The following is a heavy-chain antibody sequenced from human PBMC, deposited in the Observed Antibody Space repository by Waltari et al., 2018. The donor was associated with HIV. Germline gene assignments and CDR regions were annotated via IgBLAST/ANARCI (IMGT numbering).Heavy chain of an antibody. J-gene: IGHJ3*01. V-gene: IGHV4-38-2*02. CDR2: IYRTGTT. CDR3: ARDQDYYDSSGYTCYAFDP. CDR1: ASSINSSYY. D-gene: IGHD3-22*01. Sequence: QVRLQESGPGLVKPSETLSLTCSVAASSINSSYYWGWIRQAPGKGLEWIGSIYRTGTTYYNPSLKSRVSISLNMSRNQFSLKLTSVTAADTAVYYCARDQDYYDSSGYTCYAFDPWGQGTMVIVSS.